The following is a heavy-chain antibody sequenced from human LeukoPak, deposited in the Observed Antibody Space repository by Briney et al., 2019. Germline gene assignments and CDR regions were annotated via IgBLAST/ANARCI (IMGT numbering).Heavy chain of an antibody. CDR1: GYSFTSYW. V-gene: IGHV5-51*01. CDR3: ARQSYDSSGYHNWFDP. CDR2: IYPGDSDT. Sequence: GESLKISCKGSGYSFTSYWIVWVRQMPGKGLEWMGIIYPGDSDTRYSPSFQGQVTISADKSISTAYLQWSSLKASDTAMYYCARQSYDSSGYHNWFDPWGQGTLVTVSS. D-gene: IGHD3-22*01. J-gene: IGHJ5*02.